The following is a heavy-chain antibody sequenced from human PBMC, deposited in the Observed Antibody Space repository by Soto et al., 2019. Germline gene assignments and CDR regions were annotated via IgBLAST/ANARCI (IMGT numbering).Heavy chain of an antibody. D-gene: IGHD6-6*01. J-gene: IGHJ4*02. Sequence: ASVKVSCKASGYTFTSYYMHWVRQAPGQGLEWMGIINPSGGSTSYAQKFQGRVTISADTSTGTAYLEVSSLRSEDTAIYYCATARQDGLTWSYYFDYWGPGALVTVSS. CDR1: GYTFTSYY. CDR3: ATARQDGLTWSYYFDY. V-gene: IGHV1-46*01. CDR2: INPSGGST.